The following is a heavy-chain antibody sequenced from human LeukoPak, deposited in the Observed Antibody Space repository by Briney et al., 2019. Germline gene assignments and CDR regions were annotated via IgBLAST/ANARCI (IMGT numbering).Heavy chain of an antibody. CDR1: GYTFTGYY. Sequence: ASVKVSCKASGYTFTGYYMHWVRQAPGQGLEWMGWINPNSGGTNYAQKFQGRVTMTRDTSISKAYMELSRLRSDDTAVYYCAFTGDTAMLTPPNYWGQGTLVTVSS. CDR2: INPNSGGT. CDR3: AFTGDTAMLTPPNY. D-gene: IGHD5-18*01. J-gene: IGHJ4*02. V-gene: IGHV1-2*02.